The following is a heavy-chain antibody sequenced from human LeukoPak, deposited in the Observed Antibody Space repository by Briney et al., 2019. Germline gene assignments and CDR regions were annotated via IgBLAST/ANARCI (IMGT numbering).Heavy chain of an antibody. CDR2: ISYDGNNK. CDR3: AKDRAYITSWYGCSTP. J-gene: IGHJ5*02. V-gene: IGHV3-30*04. D-gene: IGHD6-13*01. Sequence: GGSLRLSCAASGFTFRSSAMHWVRQAPGKGLEWVAIISYDGNNKYYADSVKGRFTISRDNSRNTLYLQMHSLRAEDTAVYYCAKDRAYITSWYGCSTPWGQGTLVTVSS. CDR1: GFTFRSSA.